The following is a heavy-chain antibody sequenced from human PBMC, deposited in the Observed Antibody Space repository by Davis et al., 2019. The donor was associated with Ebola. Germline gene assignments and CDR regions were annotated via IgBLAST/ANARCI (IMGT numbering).Heavy chain of an antibody. Sequence: ASVKVSCKASGYTFTSYYMHWVRQAPGQGLGWMGIINPSGGSTSYAQKFQGRVTMTRDTSTSTVYMELSSLRSEDTAVYYCAREEHGRFLEWYYVYWGQGTLVTVSS. CDR2: INPSGGST. V-gene: IGHV1-46*01. CDR1: GYTFTSYY. CDR3: AREEHGRFLEWYYVY. D-gene: IGHD3-3*01. J-gene: IGHJ4*02.